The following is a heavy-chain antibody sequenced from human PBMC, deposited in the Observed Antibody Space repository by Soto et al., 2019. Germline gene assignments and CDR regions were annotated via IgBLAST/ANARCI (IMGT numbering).Heavy chain of an antibody. V-gene: IGHV3-23*01. CDR1: GFTFSSYA. CDR2: LSRGGGTT. J-gene: IGHJ3*02. D-gene: IGHD5-12*01. CDR3: AKDGQYRTDGFDI. Sequence: PGGSLRLSCAASGFTFSSYAMSWVRQAPGKGLEWIARLSRGGGTTYYADSVKGRFTISRDNSKNTLDLILNSLRVEDTALYYCAKDGQYRTDGFDIWGQGTMVTVSS.